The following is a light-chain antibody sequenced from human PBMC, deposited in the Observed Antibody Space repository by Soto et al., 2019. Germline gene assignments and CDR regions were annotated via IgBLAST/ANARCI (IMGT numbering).Light chain of an antibody. Sequence: DIQMTQSPSSLSASVGDRVTITCRASQSISSYLNWYQQKPGKAPKLLIYAASSLQGGVPSRFSGSGSGTDFTLTISSLQPEDFATYYCQQSYSTPQPFGQGTKVDIK. J-gene: IGKJ1*01. CDR3: QQSYSTPQP. V-gene: IGKV1-39*01. CDR2: AAS. CDR1: QSISSY.